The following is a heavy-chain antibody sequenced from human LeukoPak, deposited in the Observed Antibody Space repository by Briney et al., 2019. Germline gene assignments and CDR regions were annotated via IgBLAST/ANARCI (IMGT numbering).Heavy chain of an antibody. J-gene: IGHJ6*02. D-gene: IGHD4-11*01. Sequence: SETLSLTCTVSGGSISSYYWSWIRQPPGKGLEWIGYIYYSGSTNYNPSLKSRVTISVDTSKNQFSLKLSSVTAADTAVYYCARSSLTTLRYGMGVWGQGTTVTVSS. CDR2: IYYSGST. CDR3: ARSSLTTLRYGMGV. V-gene: IGHV4-59*01. CDR1: GGSISSYY.